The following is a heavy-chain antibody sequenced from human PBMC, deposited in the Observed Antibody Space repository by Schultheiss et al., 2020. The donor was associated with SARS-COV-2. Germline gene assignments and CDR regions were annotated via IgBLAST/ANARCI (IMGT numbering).Heavy chain of an antibody. CDR2: IYTSGST. Sequence: GSLRLSCTVSGGSISSYYWSWIRQPAGKGLEWIGRIYTSGSTNYNPSLKSRVTMSVDTSKNQFSLKLSSVTAADTAVYYCARDGDSSSSDPNYYYGMDVWGQGTTVTVSS. CDR1: GGSISSYY. CDR3: ARDGDSSSSDPNYYYGMDV. J-gene: IGHJ6*02. V-gene: IGHV4-4*07. D-gene: IGHD6-6*01.